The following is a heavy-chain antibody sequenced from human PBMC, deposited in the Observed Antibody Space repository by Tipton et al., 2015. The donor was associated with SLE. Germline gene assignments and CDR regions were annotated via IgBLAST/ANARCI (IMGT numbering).Heavy chain of an antibody. Sequence: SLRLSCTASGFSFSAYTMHWVRQAPGKGLEYVSGISSNGASTNYADSVKDRFTISRDNSKNTLYLQMNSLRAEDTAVYYCARPRGPGDNYYYMDVWGKGTTVTVSS. V-gene: IGHV3-64*02. CDR2: ISSNGAST. CDR3: ARPRGPGDNYYYMDV. J-gene: IGHJ6*03. D-gene: IGHD7-27*01. CDR1: GFSFSAYT.